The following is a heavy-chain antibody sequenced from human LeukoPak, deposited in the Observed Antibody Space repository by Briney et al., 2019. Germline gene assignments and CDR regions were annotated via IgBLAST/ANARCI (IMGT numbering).Heavy chain of an antibody. J-gene: IGHJ1*01. CDR2: IRNNVNNYAT. CDR3: SKTWQIHD. D-gene: IGHD5-24*01. Sequence: LPGGSLRLSCAASGFTFSDFAMHWVREAPGKGLEWVGRIRNNVNNYATEYAVSVKDRFTSSRDDSKNTVYLQMDSLQTADTAVYYCSKTWQIHDWGQGTQVIVSS. V-gene: IGHV3-73*01. CDR1: GFTFSDFA.